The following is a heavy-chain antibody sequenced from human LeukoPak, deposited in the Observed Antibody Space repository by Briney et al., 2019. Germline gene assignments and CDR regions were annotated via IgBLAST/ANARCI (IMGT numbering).Heavy chain of an antibody. V-gene: IGHV3-7*04. CDR1: GVTFSGYW. Sequence: PGGSLRLSCAASGVTFSGYWMTWVRQAPGKGLEWVANINQDENQKYYVESVKGRFTISRHNDKNSLYLRMNSLRAEDTAVYFCARDRGFETCDYWGQGTLVAVSS. J-gene: IGHJ4*02. D-gene: IGHD5-12*01. CDR3: ARDRGFETCDY. CDR2: INQDENQK.